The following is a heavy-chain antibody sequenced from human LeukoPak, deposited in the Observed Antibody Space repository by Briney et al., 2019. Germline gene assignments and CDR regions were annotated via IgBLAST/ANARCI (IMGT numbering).Heavy chain of an antibody. CDR2: INHSGST. Sequence: SETLSLTCAVYGGSFSGYYWSWIRQPPGKGLEWMGEINHSGSTNYNPSLKSRVTISVDTSKNQFSLKLSSVTAADTAVYYCARGRKLPSSSWSSYCSGGSCYPGPLRYYYGMDVWGKGTTVTVSS. CDR3: ARGRKLPSSSWSSYCSGGSCYPGPLRYYYGMDV. CDR1: GGSFSGYY. D-gene: IGHD2-15*01. J-gene: IGHJ6*04. V-gene: IGHV4-34*01.